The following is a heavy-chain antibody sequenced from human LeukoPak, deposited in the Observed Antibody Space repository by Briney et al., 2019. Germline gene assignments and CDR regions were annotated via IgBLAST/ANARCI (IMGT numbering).Heavy chain of an antibody. CDR3: AKSSVARYDYYGMDV. V-gene: IGHV3-30*02. CDR1: GFTFSIYG. D-gene: IGHD3-10*01. J-gene: IGHJ6*02. CDR2: IRYGGSNK. Sequence: GGSLRLSCAASGFTFSIYGMHGVRQAPGKGREWGAFIRYGGSNKYYADSVKGRFTISRDNSQNTLYLQMNSLRAEDTAVYYCAKSSVARYDYYGMDVWGQGTTVTVSS.